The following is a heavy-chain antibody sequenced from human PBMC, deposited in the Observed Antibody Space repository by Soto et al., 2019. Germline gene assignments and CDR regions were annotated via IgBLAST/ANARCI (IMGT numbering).Heavy chain of an antibody. D-gene: IGHD3-16*01. V-gene: IGHV3-11*01. Sequence: QVQLVESGGGLVKPGGSLRLSCAASGFTFSDYYMSWIRESPGKGLEWVSYSSSSGSTIYYADSVKGRFTISRDNAKNSLYLQMISLRAEDTAVYYCASPRLYYYYYMDVWGKGTTVTVSS. J-gene: IGHJ6*03. CDR1: GFTFSDYY. CDR3: ASPRLYYYYYMDV. CDR2: SSSSGSTI.